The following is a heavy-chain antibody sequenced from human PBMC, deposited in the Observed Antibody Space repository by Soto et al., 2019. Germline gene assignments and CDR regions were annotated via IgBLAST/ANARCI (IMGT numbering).Heavy chain of an antibody. CDR2: ISYDGSNK. J-gene: IGHJ3*02. V-gene: IGHV3-30*18. CDR3: ANLRYYDSSGYYPHAFDI. CDR1: GFTFSSYG. Sequence: GGSLRLSCAASGFTFSSYGMHWFRQAPGKGLEWVAVISYDGSNKYYADSVKGRFTISRDNSKNTLYLQMNSLRAEDTAVYYCANLRYYDSSGYYPHAFDIWGQGTMVTVSS. D-gene: IGHD3-22*01.